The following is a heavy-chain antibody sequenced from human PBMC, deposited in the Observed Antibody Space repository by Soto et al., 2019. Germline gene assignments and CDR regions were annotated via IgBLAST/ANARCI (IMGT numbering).Heavy chain of an antibody. V-gene: IGHV3-7*01. D-gene: IGHD2-2*01. Sequence: PGGSLRLSCAASGFTFSSYWMSWVRQAPGKGLEWVANIKQDGSEKYYVDSVKGRFTISRDNAKNSLYLQMNSLRAEDTAVYYCARDGREYQLLSVEYYYYYYMDVWGKGTTVTVSS. CDR3: ARDGREYQLLSVEYYYYYYMDV. CDR1: GFTFSSYW. CDR2: IKQDGSEK. J-gene: IGHJ6*03.